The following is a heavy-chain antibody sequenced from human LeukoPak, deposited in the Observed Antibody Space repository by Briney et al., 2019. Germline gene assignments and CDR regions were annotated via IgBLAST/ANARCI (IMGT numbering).Heavy chain of an antibody. V-gene: IGHV3-21*01. D-gene: IGHD4-17*01. Sequence: PGGSLRLSCAASGFTFSSYAMNWVRQAPGKGLEWVSSISGSSSYIYYADSVKGRFTISRDNAKNSLYLQMNSLRAEDTAVYYCASAYGDYSSFDYWGQGTLVIVSS. J-gene: IGHJ4*02. CDR1: GFTFSSYA. CDR3: ASAYGDYSSFDY. CDR2: ISGSSSYI.